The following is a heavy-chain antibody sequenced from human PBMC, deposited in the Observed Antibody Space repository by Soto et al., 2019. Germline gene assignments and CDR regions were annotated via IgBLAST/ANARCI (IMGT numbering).Heavy chain of an antibody. CDR2: IYYSGST. J-gene: IGHJ4*02. V-gene: IGHV4-59*12. Sequence: PSETLSLTCTVSGGSISSYYWSWIRQPPGKGLEWIGYIYYSGSTYYNPSLKSRVTISVDTSKNQFSLKLSSVTAADTAVYYCARTFSSWYLYWGQGTLVTVSS. CDR3: ARTFSSWYLY. CDR1: GGSISSYY. D-gene: IGHD6-13*01.